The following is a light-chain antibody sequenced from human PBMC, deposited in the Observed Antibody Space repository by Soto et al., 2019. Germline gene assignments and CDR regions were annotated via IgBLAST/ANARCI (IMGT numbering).Light chain of an antibody. V-gene: IGLV1-40*01. J-gene: IGLJ2*01. CDR3: HSYDSRPSLV. CDR1: SSNIGAGYD. Sequence: QSVLTQPPSVSGAPGQRVTISCTGSSSNIGAGYDVHWYQQLPGTAPKLLISGNNNRPSGVPDRFSGSTSGTSASLAITGLQAEDEADYYCHSYDSRPSLVFGGGTKVTVL. CDR2: GNN.